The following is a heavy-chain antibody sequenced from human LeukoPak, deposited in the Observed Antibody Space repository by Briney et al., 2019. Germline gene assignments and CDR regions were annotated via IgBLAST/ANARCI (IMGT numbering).Heavy chain of an antibody. CDR2: ISSSSSYI. CDR3: ARLQRYSSSWYP. Sequence: NSGGSLRLSCAASGFTFSSYAMSWVRQAPGKGLEWVSSISSSSSYIYYADSVKGRFTISRDNAKNSLYLQMNSLRAEDTAVYYCARLQRYSSSWYPWGQGTLVTVSS. CDR1: GFTFSSYA. J-gene: IGHJ5*02. D-gene: IGHD6-13*01. V-gene: IGHV3-21*01.